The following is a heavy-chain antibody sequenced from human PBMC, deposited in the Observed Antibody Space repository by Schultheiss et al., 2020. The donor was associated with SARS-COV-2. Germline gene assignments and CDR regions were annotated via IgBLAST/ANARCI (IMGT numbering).Heavy chain of an antibody. CDR3: ARDGHIVVVTFDY. V-gene: IGHV3-21*01. CDR1: GFTFSSHT. J-gene: IGHJ4*02. CDR2: ITSSSGNI. D-gene: IGHD2-21*02. Sequence: GESLKISCAASGFTFSSHTMSWVRQAPGKGLEWVSSITSSSGNIYYADSVRGRFTISRDNAKNSLFLQMDSLRAEDTAVYYCARDGHIVVVTFDYWGQGTLVTVSS.